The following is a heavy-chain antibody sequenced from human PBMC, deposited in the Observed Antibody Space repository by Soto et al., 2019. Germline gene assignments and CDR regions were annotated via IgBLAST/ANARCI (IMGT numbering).Heavy chain of an antibody. V-gene: IGHV1-69*01. CDR2: IIPIFGIT. CDR3: ARPDEGGYSSNHHYYYALDV. J-gene: IGHJ6*02. D-gene: IGHD3-22*01. Sequence: QVQLVQSGAEVKKPGSSVKVCCKPSGGTFRSYSISWVRQAPGQGLEWMGGIIPIFGITNYAQKFQGRVTITADESTSTAYMELSSLGSDDTAVYYCARPDEGGYSSNHHYYYALDVWGQVTTVTV. CDR1: GGTFRSYS.